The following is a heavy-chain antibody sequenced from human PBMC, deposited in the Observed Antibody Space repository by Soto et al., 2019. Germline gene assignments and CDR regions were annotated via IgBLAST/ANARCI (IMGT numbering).Heavy chain of an antibody. D-gene: IGHD2-21*02. CDR2: IRSHTNNYAT. J-gene: IGHJ4*02. CDR3: TRPASGGNSGTGDY. CDR1: GLAFVGSG. Sequence: EVQLVESGGGLVQPGGSLKLSCAASGLAFVGSGIHWVRQPSGKGLEWVGRIRSHTNNYATEYAASVKGRFIISRDDSSNTAYLQMNSLKTEDTAVYYCTRPASGGNSGTGDYWGRGTLVTVSA. V-gene: IGHV3-73*02.